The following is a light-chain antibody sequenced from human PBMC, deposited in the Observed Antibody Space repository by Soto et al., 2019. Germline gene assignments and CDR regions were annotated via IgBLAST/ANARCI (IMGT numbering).Light chain of an antibody. J-gene: IGKJ4*01. CDR1: QSVGSNY. V-gene: IGKV3-20*01. Sequence: ENVLTQSPGTLSVSPEERATHSCRASQSVGSNYLAWYQQKLGQAPRILIYGASSRATGIPDRFSGSGSGTDFTLTISRLEPEDFAVYYCQQYSSSPLTFGGGTKV. CDR2: GAS. CDR3: QQYSSSPLT.